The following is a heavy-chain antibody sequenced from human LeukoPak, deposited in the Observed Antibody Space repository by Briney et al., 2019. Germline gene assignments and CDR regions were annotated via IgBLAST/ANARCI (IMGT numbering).Heavy chain of an antibody. CDR2: IYYSEST. J-gene: IGHJ3*02. V-gene: IGHV4-59*01. CDR1: GGSISSYY. CDR3: ARERTTSSRGYLGRLNGAFDI. D-gene: IGHD3-22*01. Sequence: PSETLSLTCSVSGGSISSYYWSWIRQPPGKGLEWSGYIYYSESTNYNPSLKSRVTISVNTSKNQFSLKLSSVTAADTAVYYCARERTTSSRGYLGRLNGAFDIWGQGTMVTVSS.